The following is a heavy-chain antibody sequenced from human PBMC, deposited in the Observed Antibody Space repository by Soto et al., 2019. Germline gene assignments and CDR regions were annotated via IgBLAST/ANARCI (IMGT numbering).Heavy chain of an antibody. Sequence: EVQLVESGGGLVKPGGSLRLSCAASGFTFSSYSMNWVRQAPGKGLEWVSSISSSSSYIYYADSVKGRFTISRDNAKNSLYLQMNSLRAEDTAVYYCASVAAIFGVVVYYGMDVWGQGTTVTVSS. J-gene: IGHJ6*02. CDR3: ASVAAIFGVVVYYGMDV. V-gene: IGHV3-21*01. D-gene: IGHD3-3*01. CDR2: ISSSSSYI. CDR1: GFTFSSYS.